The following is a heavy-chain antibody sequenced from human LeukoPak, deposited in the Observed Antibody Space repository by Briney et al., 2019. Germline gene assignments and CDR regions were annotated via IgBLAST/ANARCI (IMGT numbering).Heavy chain of an antibody. Sequence: SETLSLTCTVSGGSISTYYWSWIRQPPGKGLEWIGYIYYSGSTNYNPSLKSRLSISVDTSKNQFSLKLTSVTVADTAVYYCARGVGAKAAFDIWGQGTMVTVSS. CDR3: ARGVGAKAAFDI. J-gene: IGHJ3*02. D-gene: IGHD1-26*01. CDR2: IYYSGST. CDR1: GGSISTYY. V-gene: IGHV4-59*01.